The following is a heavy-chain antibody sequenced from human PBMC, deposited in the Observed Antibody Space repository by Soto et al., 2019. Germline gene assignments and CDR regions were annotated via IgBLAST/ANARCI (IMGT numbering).Heavy chain of an antibody. V-gene: IGHV1-18*01. CDR3: VRDGTGVALDY. D-gene: IGHD1-1*01. Sequence: QVQLVQSGAEVKKPGASVKVSCKASGYTFISYGISWVRQAPGQGLEWMGGVNPYNDNTKYEQNLQGRVNMTTDTFTSAAYLELRSLTSDDTAVYYCVRDGTGVALDYWGQGTLVTVSS. CDR1: GYTFISYG. J-gene: IGHJ4*02. CDR2: VNPYNDNT.